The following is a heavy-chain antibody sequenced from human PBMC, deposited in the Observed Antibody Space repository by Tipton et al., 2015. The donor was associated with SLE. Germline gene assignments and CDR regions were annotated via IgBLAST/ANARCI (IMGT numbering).Heavy chain of an antibody. CDR2: IYYSGST. CDR3: ARVLPGEQQLVPWAFDI. J-gene: IGHJ3*02. V-gene: IGHV4-61*08. CDR1: GGSISSGGYY. Sequence: TLSLTCTVSGGSISSGGYYWSWNRQHPGKGLEWIGYIYYSGSTNYNPSLKRPVTISVDTSKNLVSLKLSSVTAADTAVYYCARVLPGEQQLVPWAFDIWGQGTMVTVSS. D-gene: IGHD6-13*01.